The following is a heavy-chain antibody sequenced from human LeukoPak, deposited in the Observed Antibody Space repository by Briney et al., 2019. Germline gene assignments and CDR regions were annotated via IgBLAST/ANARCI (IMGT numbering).Heavy chain of an antibody. J-gene: IGHJ3*02. CDR1: GYSFSDYG. CDR3: ARTRCFYDSDGYCREAFDI. CDR2: VSAKNGNI. D-gene: IGHD3-22*01. V-gene: IGHV1-18*01. Sequence: GASVTVSCKASGYSFSDYGFTWVRQAPGRGLEWMGWVSAKNGNINYAQKFQGRVTMTTDTSTGTAYMELRSLRSDDTAVYYCARTRCFYDSDGYCREAFDIWGQGTMVTVSS.